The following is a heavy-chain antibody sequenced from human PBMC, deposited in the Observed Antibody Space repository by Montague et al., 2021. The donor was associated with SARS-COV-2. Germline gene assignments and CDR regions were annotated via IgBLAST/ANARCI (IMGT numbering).Heavy chain of an antibody. Sequence: SETLSLTCTVSGGSMSDHYWSWIRQPPGKGLEWLAYIYYSGGINSNASLTSRVSMSVDTSKNQFSLKLTSVTAADTAVYYCARAVSVRSAVNWFDHWGQGTLVTVSS. CDR2: IYYSGGI. J-gene: IGHJ5*02. D-gene: IGHD3-10*01. V-gene: IGHV4-59*11. CDR1: GGSMSDHY. CDR3: ARAVSVRSAVNWFDH.